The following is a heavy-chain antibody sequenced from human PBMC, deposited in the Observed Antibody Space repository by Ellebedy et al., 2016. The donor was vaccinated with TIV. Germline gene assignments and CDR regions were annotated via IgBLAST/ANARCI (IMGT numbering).Heavy chain of an antibody. CDR2: MNPNSGDT. J-gene: IGHJ5*02. V-gene: IGHV1-8*03. D-gene: IGHD6-13*01. Sequence: AASVKVSCKASGYTFTSYDINWVRQATGQGLEWMGWMNPNSGDTGYAQKFQGRVTITRNTSISTAYMELSSLRSEDTAVYYCARGAIAAAVGFDPWGQGTLVTVSS. CDR3: ARGAIAAAVGFDP. CDR1: GYTFTSYD.